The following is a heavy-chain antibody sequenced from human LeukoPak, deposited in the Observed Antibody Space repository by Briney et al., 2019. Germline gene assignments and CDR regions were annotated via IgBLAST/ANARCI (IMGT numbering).Heavy chain of an antibody. J-gene: IGHJ4*02. CDR1: GYTLTNYY. Sequence: ASVKVSCKASGYTLTNYYMHWVRQAPGQGPEWMGTINPSGGSTTYAQKFQGRVAMTRDTSTSTVYMELSGLRSEDTAVYYCSRSLRFADFTPPDYWGQGTLVTVSS. V-gene: IGHV1-46*01. CDR3: SRSLRFADFTPPDY. D-gene: IGHD3-10*01. CDR2: INPSGGST.